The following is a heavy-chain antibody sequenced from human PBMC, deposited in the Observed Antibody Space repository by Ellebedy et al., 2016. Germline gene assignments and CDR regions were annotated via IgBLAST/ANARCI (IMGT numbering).Heavy chain of an antibody. CDR3: ARDPSYYCSSTRCYSPYYYGMDV. V-gene: IGHV3-30*03. CDR1: GFIFSHDN. J-gene: IGHJ6*02. Sequence: GESLKISXEGSGFIFSHDNLHWVRQAPGKGLECVALITHDGSNAYYADSVKGRFTISRDNSKNTLYLQMSNLRIEDTAVYYCARDPSYYCSSTRCYSPYYYGMDVWGQGTTVTVSS. CDR2: ITHDGSNA. D-gene: IGHD2-2*02.